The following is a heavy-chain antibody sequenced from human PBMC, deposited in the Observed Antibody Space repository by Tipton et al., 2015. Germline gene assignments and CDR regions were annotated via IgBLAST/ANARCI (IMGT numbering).Heavy chain of an antibody. CDR2: IKQDGSEK. V-gene: IGHV3-7*01. Sequence: SLRLSCAASGLTFSTSWMSWVRQAPGKGLEWVANIKQDGSEKYYVDSVKGRFTVSRDNAKNSLYLQMNNLRAEDTAVYYCARLLYTSSRYFDYWGQGTLITVSS. CDR1: GLTFSTSW. D-gene: IGHD6-13*01. CDR3: ARLLYTSSRYFDY. J-gene: IGHJ4*02.